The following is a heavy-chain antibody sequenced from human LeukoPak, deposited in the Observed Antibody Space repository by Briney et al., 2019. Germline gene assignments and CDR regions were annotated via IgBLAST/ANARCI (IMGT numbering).Heavy chain of an antibody. D-gene: IGHD2-8*01. J-gene: IGHJ4*02. V-gene: IGHV4-31*03. Sequence: PSETLSLTCTVSSGSISSGGYHWSWIRQHPGKGLEWIGCIYYSGSTYYNPSLKSRVTISVDTSKNQFSLKLSSVTAADTAVYYCARDGTQMGLDYWGQGTLVTVSS. CDR2: IYYSGST. CDR1: SGSISSGGYH. CDR3: ARDGTQMGLDY.